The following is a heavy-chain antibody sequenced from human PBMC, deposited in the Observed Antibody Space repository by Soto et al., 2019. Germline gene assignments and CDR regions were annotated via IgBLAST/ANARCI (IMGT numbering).Heavy chain of an antibody. D-gene: IGHD4-17*01. CDR3: ARHEDDYGDERGFDY. CDR1: GGSISSNNYF. Sequence: PSETLSLTCTVSGGSISSNNYFWGWIRQPPGKGLEWIGSIYYSGSTYYNPSLKSRLTMSVDTSKNQFSLKLSSVTAADTAVYYCARHEDDYGDERGFDYWGQGTLVTVSS. CDR2: IYYSGST. V-gene: IGHV4-39*01. J-gene: IGHJ4*02.